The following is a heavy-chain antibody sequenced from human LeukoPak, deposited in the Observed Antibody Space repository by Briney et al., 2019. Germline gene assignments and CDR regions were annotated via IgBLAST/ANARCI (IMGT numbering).Heavy chain of an antibody. D-gene: IGHD2-2*01. CDR1: GYSFTSYW. CDR3: ARQGVVVPAAMLVRYGMDG. V-gene: IGHV5-51*01. CDR2: IYPGESDA. Sequence: GESLEISWKGSGYSFTSYWIGWVRQMPGKGLEWMGIIYPGESDARYSPSFQGQVTISADKSISTAYLQWSSLKASDTAMYYCARQGVVVPAAMLVRYGMDGWGQGTTVTVSS. J-gene: IGHJ6*02.